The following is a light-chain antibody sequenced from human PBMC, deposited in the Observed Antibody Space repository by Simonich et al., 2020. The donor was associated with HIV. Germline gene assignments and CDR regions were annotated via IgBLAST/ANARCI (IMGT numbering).Light chain of an antibody. Sequence: IQMTQSPSSLSASVGNRVTITCRESQSISSYLNMYQQKPGKAPKLLIYAASSLQSGVPARFSGSGSGTDFTLTISSLQPEDFATYYCLQDYNYPRTFGRGTKVDIK. V-gene: IGKV1-6*01. CDR1: QSISSY. J-gene: IGKJ1*01. CDR3: LQDYNYPRT. CDR2: AAS.